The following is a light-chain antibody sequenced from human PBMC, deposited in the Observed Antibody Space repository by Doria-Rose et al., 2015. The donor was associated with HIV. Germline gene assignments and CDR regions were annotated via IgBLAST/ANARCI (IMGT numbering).Light chain of an antibody. CDR3: QQYYDTPS. Sequence: DIQMTQSPESLGMSLGERATLNCQSHQSLLYTSLHYVASYQQTPGQPPKLLIYWASTRQSGVPARFSGSGSGTDFTLTISSLEAEDVAVYYCQQYYDTPSFGPGTTVDIK. CDR2: WAS. CDR1: QSLLYTSLHY. V-gene: IGKV4-1*01. J-gene: IGKJ3*01.